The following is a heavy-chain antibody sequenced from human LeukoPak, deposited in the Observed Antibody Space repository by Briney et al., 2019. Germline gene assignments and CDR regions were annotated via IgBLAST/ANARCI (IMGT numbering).Heavy chain of an antibody. J-gene: IGHJ4*02. CDR2: FDPEDGET. CDR3: TTVPSY. V-gene: IGHV1-24*01. CDR1: GYTLNAVS. Sequence: EASVKVSCKASGYTLNAVSLHCGREAPGKVLEWMGGFDPEDGETIYAQKFRGRLTMTEDTSTDTAYMELSSLRSDDTAVYYCTTVPSYSSQGSLVTVSS.